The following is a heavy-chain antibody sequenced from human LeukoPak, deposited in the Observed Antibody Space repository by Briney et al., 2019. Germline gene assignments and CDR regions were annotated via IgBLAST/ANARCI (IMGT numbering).Heavy chain of an antibody. CDR3: ARAYSGYSSFFVDY. D-gene: IGHD3-22*01. J-gene: IGHJ4*02. CDR1: GGSISSGDYY. CDR2: IYYSGST. Sequence: SETLSLTCTVSGGSISSGDYYWSWIRQPPGTGLEWIGYIYYSGSTYYNPSLKSRVTISVDTSKNQFSLKLSSVTAADTAVYYCARAYSGYSSFFVDYWGQGTLVTVSS. V-gene: IGHV4-30-4*08.